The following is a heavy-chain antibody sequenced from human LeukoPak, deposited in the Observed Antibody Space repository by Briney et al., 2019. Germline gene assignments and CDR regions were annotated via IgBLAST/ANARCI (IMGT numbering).Heavy chain of an antibody. Sequence: SVKVSCKASGGTFSSYAISWVRQAPGQGLEWMGRIIPILGIANYAQKFQGRVTITADKSTSTAYMELSSLRSEDTAVYYCASSEYYDYVWGSYRYDYWGQGTLVTVSS. CDR2: IIPILGIA. CDR1: GGTFSSYA. D-gene: IGHD3-16*02. J-gene: IGHJ4*02. V-gene: IGHV1-69*04. CDR3: ASSEYYDYVWGSYRYDY.